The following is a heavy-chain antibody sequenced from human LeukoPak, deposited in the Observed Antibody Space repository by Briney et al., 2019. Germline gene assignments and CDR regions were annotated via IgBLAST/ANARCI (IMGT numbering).Heavy chain of an antibody. J-gene: IGHJ4*02. D-gene: IGHD3-22*01. CDR3: ARGGGYYYDSSGYYYKGPFDY. CDR2: IYSGGNT. CDR1: EFTVSSNY. Sequence: GGSLRLSCAASEFTVSSNYMSWVRQAPGKGLEWVSVIYSGGNTYYADSVKGRFTISRDNSKNTLYLQMNSLRAEDTAVYYCARGGGYYYDSSGYYYKGPFDYWGQGTLVTVSS. V-gene: IGHV3-53*01.